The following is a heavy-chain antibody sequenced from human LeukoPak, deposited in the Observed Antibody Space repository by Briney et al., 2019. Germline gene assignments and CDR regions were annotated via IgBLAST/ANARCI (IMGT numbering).Heavy chain of an antibody. D-gene: IGHD5-12*01. CDR2: IIPIFGTA. J-gene: IGHJ4*02. CDR3: ARDPYSGYDGVDY. CDR1: GGTFSSYA. Sequence: SVKVSCKASGGTFSSYAISWVRQAPGQELEWMGGIIPIFGTANYAQKFQGRVTITADESTSTAYMELSSLRSEDTAVYYCARDPYSGYDGVDYWGQGTLVTVSS. V-gene: IGHV1-69*13.